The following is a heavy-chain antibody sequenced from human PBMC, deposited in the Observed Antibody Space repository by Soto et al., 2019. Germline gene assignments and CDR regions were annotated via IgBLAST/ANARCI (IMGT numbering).Heavy chain of an antibody. CDR2: IIPILGIP. D-gene: IGHD3-10*01. J-gene: IGHJ6*02. CDR3: ARFRGSYGMDV. V-gene: IGHV1-69*02. CDR1: GGTFSSYT. Sequence: QVQLVQSGAEVKKPGSSVKVSCNASGGTFSSYTISWVRQAPGQGLEWMGRIIPILGIPNYAQKFQGRVTITADKSTSTAYMELSSLRSEDTAVYYCARFRGSYGMDVWGQGTTVTVSS.